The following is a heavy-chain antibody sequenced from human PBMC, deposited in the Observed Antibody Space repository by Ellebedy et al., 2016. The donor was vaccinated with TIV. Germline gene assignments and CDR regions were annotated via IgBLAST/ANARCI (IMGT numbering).Heavy chain of an antibody. Sequence: GESLKISCVVSGFSFSDHYMNWIRQTPGKGLEWLSYISGSSSDTNYADSVKGRFTISRDNSKNTLYLQMNSLRAEDTAVYYCAKYRRELLEALMDVWGQGTTVTVSS. CDR2: ISGSSSDT. CDR3: AKYRRELLEALMDV. V-gene: IGHV3-11*06. D-gene: IGHD1-26*01. J-gene: IGHJ6*02. CDR1: GFSFSDHY.